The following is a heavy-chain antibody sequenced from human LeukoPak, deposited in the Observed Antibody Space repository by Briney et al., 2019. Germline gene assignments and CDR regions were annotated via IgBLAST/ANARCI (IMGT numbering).Heavy chain of an antibody. V-gene: IGHV4-61*01. CDR1: GGSVSSGSYY. Sequence: SETLSLTCTVSGGSVSSGSYYWGWIRQPPGKGLEWIGYIYYSGSTNYNPSLKSRVTISVDTSKNQFSLKLSSVTAADTAVYYCARDPGYYGMDVWGKGTTVTVSS. J-gene: IGHJ6*04. CDR3: ARDPGYYGMDV. CDR2: IYYSGST.